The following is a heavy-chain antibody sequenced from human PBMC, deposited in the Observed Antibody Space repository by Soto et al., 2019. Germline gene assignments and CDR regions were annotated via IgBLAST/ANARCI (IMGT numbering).Heavy chain of an antibody. Sequence: QVQLVESGGGVVQPGRSLRLSCAASGFTFSDYTIHWVRQAPGKGLEWVAVISYDGNNKKYADSVEGRFTISRDNSKNTLYLQLNSLRDEDTAVYYCAKDHYPPGSALNWAVNWCDAWGQGTLVTVSS. D-gene: IGHD3-10*01. V-gene: IGHV3-30-3*01. CDR2: ISYDGNNK. CDR1: GFTFSDYT. J-gene: IGHJ5*02. CDR3: AKDHYPPGSALNWAVNWCDA.